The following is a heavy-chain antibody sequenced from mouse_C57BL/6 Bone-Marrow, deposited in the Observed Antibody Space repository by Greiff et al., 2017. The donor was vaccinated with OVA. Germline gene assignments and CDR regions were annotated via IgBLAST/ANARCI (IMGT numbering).Heavy chain of an antibody. CDR1: GYTFTSYW. D-gene: IGHD1-1*01. V-gene: IGHV1-5*01. CDR2: IYPGNSDT. Sequence: VQLQQSGTVLARPGASVKMSCKTSGYTFTSYWIHWVKQRPGQGLEWIGAIYPGNSDTSYNQKFKGKAKLTAVTSASTAYMELSSLTNEDSAVYYCTRSYYYGSSAWFAYWGQGTLVTVSA. J-gene: IGHJ3*01. CDR3: TRSYYYGSSAWFAY.